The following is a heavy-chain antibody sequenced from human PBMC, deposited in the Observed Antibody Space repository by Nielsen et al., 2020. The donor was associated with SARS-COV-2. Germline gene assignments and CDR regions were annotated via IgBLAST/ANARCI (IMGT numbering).Heavy chain of an antibody. CDR1: GGTFSNYA. D-gene: IGHD3-16*01. V-gene: IGHV1-69*13. Sequence: SVKVSCKASGGTFSNYAISWVRQAPGQGLEWMGGIIPLLNTTNYAQKFQDRVMITADESTSTAYMDLSSLRSEDAAVYFCATVRLGELFRFDYWGQGTQVTVSS. J-gene: IGHJ4*02. CDR3: ATVRLGELFRFDY. CDR2: IIPLLNTT.